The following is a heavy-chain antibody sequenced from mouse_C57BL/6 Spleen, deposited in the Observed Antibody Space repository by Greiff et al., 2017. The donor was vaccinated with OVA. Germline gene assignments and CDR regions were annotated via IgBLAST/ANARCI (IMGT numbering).Heavy chain of an antibody. J-gene: IGHJ2*01. V-gene: IGHV1-61*01. D-gene: IGHD2-10*02. Sequence: QVQLQQPGAELVRPGSSVKLSCKASGYTFTSYWMDWVKQRTGQGLEWIGNISPSDSETHYNQKFKDKATLTVDKSSSTAYMQLSSLTSEDSAVYYCARLVSYFDYWGQGTTLTVSS. CDR1: GYTFTSYW. CDR2: ISPSDSET. CDR3: ARLVSYFDY.